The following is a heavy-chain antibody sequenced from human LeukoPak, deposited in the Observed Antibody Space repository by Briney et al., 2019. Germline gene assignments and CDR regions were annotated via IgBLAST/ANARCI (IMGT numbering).Heavy chain of an antibody. Sequence: SETLSLTCTVSGGSISSYYWSWSRQPPGKGLEWIGYIYYSGSTNYNPSLKSRVTISVDTSKNQFSLKLSSVTAADTAVYYCARVDPDSSSTLEVFDYWGQGTLVTVSS. CDR2: IYYSGST. V-gene: IGHV4-59*01. J-gene: IGHJ4*01. CDR3: ARVDPDSSSTLEVFDY. D-gene: IGHD6-6*01. CDR1: GGSISSYY.